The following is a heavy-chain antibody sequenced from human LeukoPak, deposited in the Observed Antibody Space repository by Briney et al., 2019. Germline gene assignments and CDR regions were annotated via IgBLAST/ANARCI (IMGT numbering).Heavy chain of an antibody. Sequence: TGGSLRLSCVASGLTFDDYGMSWVRQAPGKGLNGVSGINWNGGTTTYADSVKGRFTISRDNAKNSLYLQMNSLRVEDTAFYYCARNSGANVYTYSFQYWGRGTLVTVSS. CDR2: INWNGGTT. CDR1: GLTFDDYG. D-gene: IGHD1-26*01. CDR3: ARNSGANVYTYSFQY. J-gene: IGHJ4*02. V-gene: IGHV3-20*04.